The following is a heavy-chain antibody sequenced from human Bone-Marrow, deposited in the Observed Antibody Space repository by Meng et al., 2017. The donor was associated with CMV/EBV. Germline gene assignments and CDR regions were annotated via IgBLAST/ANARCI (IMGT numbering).Heavy chain of an antibody. CDR1: GGTFSSYA. CDR3: ARDPELVLPAAIRAHYYYYGMDV. CDR2: IIPIFGTA. V-gene: IGHV1-69*05. D-gene: IGHD2-2*02. J-gene: IGHJ6*02. Sequence: SVKVSCKASGGTFSSYAISWVRQAPGQGLECMGGIIPIFGTANYAQKFQGRVTITTDESTSTAYMELSSLRSEDTAVYYCARDPELVLPAAIRAHYYYYGMDVWGQGTTVTVSS.